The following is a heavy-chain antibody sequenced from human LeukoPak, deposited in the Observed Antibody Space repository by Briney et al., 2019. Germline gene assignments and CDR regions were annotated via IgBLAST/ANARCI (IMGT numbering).Heavy chain of an antibody. V-gene: IGHV3-23*01. D-gene: IGHD1-26*01. CDR3: AKGRWGSYVDI. CDR1: GFTFSSYA. Sequence: PGGSLRLSCAASGFTFSSYAMSWGRQAPGKGLEWVSAISGSGGSTDYADSVKGRFTISRDNSKNTLYLRMNRLRAEDTAVYYCAKGRWGSYVDIWGQGTLVTVSS. J-gene: IGHJ3*02. CDR2: ISGSGGST.